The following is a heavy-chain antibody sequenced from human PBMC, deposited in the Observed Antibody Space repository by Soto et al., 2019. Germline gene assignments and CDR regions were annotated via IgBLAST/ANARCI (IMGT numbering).Heavy chain of an antibody. Sequence: QLQLQESGSRLVKPSQTLSLTCAVSGDSISNGGYSWNWIRQPPGKGLEWIGYIYHSGGTDYNPSLKSRVTITVDSSNNPSSLTLNSVTAADTAVYYCARDSRSGYYLEYWGQGTLVTVSS. CDR2: IYHSGGT. J-gene: IGHJ4*02. CDR3: ARDSRSGYYLEY. CDR1: GDSISNGGYS. D-gene: IGHD3-22*01. V-gene: IGHV4-30-2*01.